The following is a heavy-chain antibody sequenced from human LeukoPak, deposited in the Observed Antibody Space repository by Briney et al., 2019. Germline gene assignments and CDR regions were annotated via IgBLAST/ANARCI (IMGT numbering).Heavy chain of an antibody. CDR1: GFTFSSYA. Sequence: PGRSLRLSCAASGFTFSSYAMHWVRQAPGMGLEWVAVISYDGSNKYYADSVKGRFTISRDNSKNTLYLQMNSLRAEDTAVYYCARGASSLPPDYYYYGMDVWGQGTTVTVSS. V-gene: IGHV3-30-3*01. J-gene: IGHJ6*02. CDR2: ISYDGSNK. D-gene: IGHD6-13*01. CDR3: ARGASSLPPDYYYYGMDV.